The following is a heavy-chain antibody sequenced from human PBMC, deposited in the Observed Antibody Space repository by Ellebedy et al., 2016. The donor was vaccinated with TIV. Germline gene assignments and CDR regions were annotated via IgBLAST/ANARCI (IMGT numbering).Heavy chain of an antibody. V-gene: IGHV4-39*07. D-gene: IGHD6-19*01. Sequence: SETLSLTCTVSGASVSSVGYYWGWIRQTPGTGLEWIGSIYHSGNTYYNPSLKSRVTISLDKSKSQFYVRLSSVTAADTAVYHCARVRYTSGWYAAFDIWGQGTMVTVSS. CDR1: GASVSSVGYY. CDR2: IYHSGNT. J-gene: IGHJ3*02. CDR3: ARVRYTSGWYAAFDI.